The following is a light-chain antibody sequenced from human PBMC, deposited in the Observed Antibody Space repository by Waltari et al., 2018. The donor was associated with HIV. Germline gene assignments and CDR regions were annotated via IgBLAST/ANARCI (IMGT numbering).Light chain of an antibody. Sequence: SGLTQLTSAFGTPGPGITISCSVSDSRIRTHSVSLYQHIPGTTPTLLIYRNNQWPSGVPDRFSGSKSGASASLAISGLRSEDEADYYCATLDDILSGWVFGGGTKLTVL. J-gene: IGLJ3*02. CDR2: RNN. V-gene: IGLV1-47*01. CDR1: DSRIRTHS. CDR3: ATLDDILSGWV.